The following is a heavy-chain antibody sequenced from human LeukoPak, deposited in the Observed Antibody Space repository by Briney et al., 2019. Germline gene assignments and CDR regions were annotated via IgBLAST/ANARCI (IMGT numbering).Heavy chain of an antibody. V-gene: IGHV4-4*07. CDR1: GGSISSYY. D-gene: IGHD2-2*01. CDR2: IYTSGST. J-gene: IGHJ6*03. CDR3: ARGSLPAAMGYYYMDV. Sequence: SETLSLTCTVSGGSISSYYWSWIRQAAGKGLEWIGRIYTSGSTNYNPSLKSRVTMSVDTSKNQFSLKLSSVTAADTAVYYCARGSLPAAMGYYYMDVWGKGTTVTVSS.